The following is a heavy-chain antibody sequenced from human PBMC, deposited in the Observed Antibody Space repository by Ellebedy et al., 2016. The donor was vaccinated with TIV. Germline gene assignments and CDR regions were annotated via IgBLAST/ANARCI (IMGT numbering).Heavy chain of an antibody. D-gene: IGHD3-16*01. J-gene: IGHJ6*02. CDR3: AREKINYEYGLDV. CDR2: ISPTGSS. Sequence: PSETLSLTCTVSGGSIGGYYWSWIRQPAGKGLEWVGRISPTGSSNYNPSLKSRVSMSVDTSKNQFSLNLGSVTAADTAVYYCAREKINYEYGLDVWGQGTTVSVSS. V-gene: IGHV4-4*07. CDR1: GGSIGGYY.